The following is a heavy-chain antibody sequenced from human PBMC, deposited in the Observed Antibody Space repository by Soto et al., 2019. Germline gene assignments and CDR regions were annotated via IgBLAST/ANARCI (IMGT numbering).Heavy chain of an antibody. CDR2: IYYSGST. V-gene: IGHV4-59*01. Sequence: PSETLSLTCTVSGGSISSYYWSWIRRPPGKGLEWIGYIYYSGSTNYNPSLKSRVTISVDTSKNQFSLKLSSVTAADTAVYYCATGWDKYYFDYWGQGTLVTVSS. CDR3: ATGWDKYYFDY. CDR1: GGSISSYY. J-gene: IGHJ4*02. D-gene: IGHD1-26*01.